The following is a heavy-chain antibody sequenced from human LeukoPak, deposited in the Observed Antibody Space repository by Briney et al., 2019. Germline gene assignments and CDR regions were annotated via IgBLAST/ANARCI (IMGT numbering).Heavy chain of an antibody. Sequence: PSETLSLTCTVSGGSISSGSYYWSWIRQPAGKGLEWIGRIYTSGSTNHNPSLKSRVTISVDTPKNQFPLKLSSVTAADTAVYYCARGKPGSLRKVRGGSSTQFDPWGQGTLVTVSS. D-gene: IGHD3-10*01. CDR2: IYTSGST. CDR1: GGSISSGSYY. CDR3: ARGKPGSLRKVRGGSSTQFDP. V-gene: IGHV4-61*02. J-gene: IGHJ5*02.